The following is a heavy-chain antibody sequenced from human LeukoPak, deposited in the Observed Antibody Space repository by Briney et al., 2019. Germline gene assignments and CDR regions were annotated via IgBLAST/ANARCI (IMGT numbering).Heavy chain of an antibody. CDR3: ASLWFGELFLPDAFAI. CDR2: ISYDGSNK. J-gene: IGHJ3*02. D-gene: IGHD3-10*01. CDR1: GFTFSSYG. V-gene: IGHV3-30*03. Sequence: GGSLRLSCAASGFTFSSYGMHWVRQAPGKGLEWVADISYDGSNKYYADSVKGRFTISRDNSKNTLYLQMNSLRAEDTAVYYCASLWFGELFLPDAFAIWGQGTMVTVSS.